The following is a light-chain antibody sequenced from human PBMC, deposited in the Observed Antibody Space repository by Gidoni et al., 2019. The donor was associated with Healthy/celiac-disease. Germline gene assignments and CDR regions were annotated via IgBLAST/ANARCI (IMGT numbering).Light chain of an antibody. J-gene: IGKJ4*01. V-gene: IGKV2-28*01. Sequence: DIVMTQSPLSLPVTPGEPASISCRSSQSLLHSNGYNALDWYLPKPGQSPQLLIYLGSNRASGVPDRVSGRGSGTDFTLKISRVEAEDVGVYYCMQALQTPRLTFGGGTKVEIK. CDR3: MQALQTPRLT. CDR1: QSLLHSNGYNA. CDR2: LGS.